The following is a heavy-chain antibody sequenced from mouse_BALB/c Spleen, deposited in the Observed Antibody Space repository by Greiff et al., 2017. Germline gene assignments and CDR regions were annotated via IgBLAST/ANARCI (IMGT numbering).Heavy chain of an antibody. CDR3: ARGSYYGSFYAMDY. Sequence: VQLQQSGAELAKPGASVKMSCKASGYTFTSYWMHWVKQRPGQGLEWIGYINPSTGYTEYNQKFKDKATLTADKSSSTAYMQLSSLTSEDSAVYYCARGSYYGSFYAMDYWGQGTSVTVSS. J-gene: IGHJ4*01. CDR1: GYTFTSYW. D-gene: IGHD2-1*01. V-gene: IGHV1-7*01. CDR2: INPSTGYT.